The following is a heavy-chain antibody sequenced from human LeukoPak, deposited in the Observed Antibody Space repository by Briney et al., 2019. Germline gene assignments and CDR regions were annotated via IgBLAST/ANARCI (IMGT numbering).Heavy chain of an antibody. CDR2: IIPILGIA. J-gene: IGHJ4*02. V-gene: IGHV1-69*04. CDR1: GGTFSSYA. CDR3: ARGPQIYYSSGSYYFDY. Sequence: GSSVKVSCKASGGTFSSYAISWVRQAPGQGLEWMGRIIPILGIANYAQKFQGRVTITADKSTSTAYMELSSLRSEDTAVYYCARGPQIYYSSGSYYFDYWGQGTLVTVSS. D-gene: IGHD6-19*01.